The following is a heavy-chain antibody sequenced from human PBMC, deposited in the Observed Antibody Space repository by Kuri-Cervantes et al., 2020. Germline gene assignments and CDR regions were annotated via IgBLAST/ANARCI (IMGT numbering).Heavy chain of an antibody. V-gene: IGHV3-23*01. CDR2: ISGSGGST. J-gene: IGHJ4*02. CDR3: AKCGFYCTGTTCASYFDY. Sequence: GGSLRLSCAASGFTFSNYAMSWVRQAPGKGLEWVSVISGSGGSTYYADSVKGRFTISRDTSKNTVYLQVNSLRAGDTAVYYCAKCGFYCTGTTCASYFDYWGQGTLVTVSS. D-gene: IGHD2-8*02. CDR1: GFTFSNYA.